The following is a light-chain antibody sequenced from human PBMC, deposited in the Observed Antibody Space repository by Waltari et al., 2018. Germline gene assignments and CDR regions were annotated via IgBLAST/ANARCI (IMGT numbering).Light chain of an antibody. Sequence: SYGLTQPPSVSVSPGQTARINCSGDVLTKEYGHWHQQKPGRAPVVGIFKDTERPPGIPERFSGSGSGTTVTLTITGVQAEDEADYYCQSTDTIGTTVVFGGGTRLIAL. J-gene: IGLJ2*01. CDR1: VLTKEY. CDR3: QSTDTIGTTVV. V-gene: IGLV3-25*03. CDR2: KDT.